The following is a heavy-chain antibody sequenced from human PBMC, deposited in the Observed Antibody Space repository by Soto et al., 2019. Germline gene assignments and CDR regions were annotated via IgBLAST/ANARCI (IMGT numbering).Heavy chain of an antibody. CDR3: ARVLGGNGGLPLDY. D-gene: IGHD3-3*02. J-gene: IGHJ4*02. Sequence: QVQLQESGPGLVKPSQTLSLTCTVSGGSIRSDGYWWSWIRQHPAKGLEWIGYIHFSGSTYYNPSLKSRLTISVDTSENQFSLKLNSVTAADTAVYYCARVLGGNGGLPLDYWGQGTLVTVSS. V-gene: IGHV4-31*03. CDR2: IHFSGST. CDR1: GGSIRSDGYW.